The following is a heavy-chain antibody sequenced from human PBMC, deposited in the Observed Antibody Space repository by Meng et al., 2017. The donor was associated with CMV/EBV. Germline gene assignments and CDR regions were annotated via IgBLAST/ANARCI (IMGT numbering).Heavy chain of an antibody. Sequence: KVSCKGSGYSFSDYWIAWVRQTPGKGLEWMGMVYPGDSDTRISPSFQGQVTMSADKSISTAYLWWTSLKASDTAMYFCATGAGAYCSSTSCFLDHWGQGTLVTVSS. V-gene: IGHV5-51*01. CDR2: VYPGDSDT. J-gene: IGHJ4*02. CDR1: GYSFSDYW. D-gene: IGHD2-2*01. CDR3: ATGAGAYCSSTSCFLDH.